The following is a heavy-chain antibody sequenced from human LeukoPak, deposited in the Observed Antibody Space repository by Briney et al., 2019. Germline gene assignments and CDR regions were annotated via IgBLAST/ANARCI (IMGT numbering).Heavy chain of an antibody. Sequence: ASVKVSCKASGYTFTNYGINWVRQAPGQGLEWMGWISAYNGNTNYAQKLQGRVTMTTDTSASTAYMELRSLRSDDMAVYYCARRRLTGDAFDIWGQGTMVTVSS. J-gene: IGHJ3*02. CDR3: ARRRLTGDAFDI. V-gene: IGHV1-18*03. D-gene: IGHD1-20*01. CDR1: GYTFTNYG. CDR2: ISAYNGNT.